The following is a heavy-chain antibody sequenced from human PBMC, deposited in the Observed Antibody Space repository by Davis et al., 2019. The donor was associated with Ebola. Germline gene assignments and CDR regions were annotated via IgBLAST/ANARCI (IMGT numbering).Heavy chain of an antibody. Sequence: ASVKVSCKASGYTFTSYGISWVRQAPGQGLEWMGWISAYNGNTNYAQKFQGRVTMTRDTSISTAYMELSRLRSDDTAVYYCASNAYDYVWGSYRPGDYWGQGTLVTVSS. V-gene: IGHV1-18*04. J-gene: IGHJ4*02. CDR3: ASNAYDYVWGSYRPGDY. CDR2: ISAYNGNT. CDR1: GYTFTSYG. D-gene: IGHD3-16*02.